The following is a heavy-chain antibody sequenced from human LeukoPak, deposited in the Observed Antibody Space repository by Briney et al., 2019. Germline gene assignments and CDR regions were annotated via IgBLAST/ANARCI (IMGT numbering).Heavy chain of an antibody. CDR1: GFTFSSYA. V-gene: IGHV3-23*01. D-gene: IGHD6-19*01. Sequence: GGSLRLSCAASGFTFSSYAMSWVRQAPGKGLGWVSAISGSGGSTYYADPVTGRFTISRDNSKITLYLQMNSLRAEDTAVYYCAKPSSGWYYFDYWGQGTLVTVSS. J-gene: IGHJ4*02. CDR2: ISGSGGST. CDR3: AKPSSGWYYFDY.